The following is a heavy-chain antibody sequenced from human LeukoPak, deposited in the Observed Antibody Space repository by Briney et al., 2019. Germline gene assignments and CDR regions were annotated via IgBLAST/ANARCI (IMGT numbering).Heavy chain of an antibody. CDR2: ISAYNGNT. CDR1: GYTFTSYG. J-gene: IGHJ4*02. V-gene: IGHV1-18*04. D-gene: IGHD3-9*01. CDR3: ARGVSHYDILTDLDY. Sequence: ASVTVSFKASGYTFTSYGISWVRQAPGQGLEWMGWISAYNGNTNYAQKLQGRVTMTTDTSTSTAYMGLRSLRSDDPAVYYCARGVSHYDILTDLDYWGQGTPVTVSS.